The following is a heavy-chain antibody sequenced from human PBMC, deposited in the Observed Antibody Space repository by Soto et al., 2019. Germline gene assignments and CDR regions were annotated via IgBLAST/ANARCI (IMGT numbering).Heavy chain of an antibody. CDR3: ARMKARGNYYGMDV. Sequence: EVQLVESGGGLVQPGGSLRLSCAASGFTFSSYWMSWVRQAPGKGLEWVANIKQDGSEKYYVDSVKGRFTISRDNAKNSLYLQMNSLSAEDTAVYYCARMKARGNYYGMDVWGQGTTVTVSS. J-gene: IGHJ6*02. V-gene: IGHV3-7*01. CDR2: IKQDGSEK. D-gene: IGHD3-10*01. CDR1: GFTFSSYW.